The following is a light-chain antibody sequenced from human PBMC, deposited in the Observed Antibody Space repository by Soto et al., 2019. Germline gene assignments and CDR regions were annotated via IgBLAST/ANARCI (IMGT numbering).Light chain of an antibody. Sequence: QSALTQPPSTSGSPGQSVTISCTGTSSDVGDYDYVSWYQQHPGKAPKLMIYEVNKRPSGVPDRFSGSKSGNTASLTVSGLQAEDEADYQCSSYAGSNNLVFGGGTQLTVL. CDR3: SSYAGSNNLV. CDR1: SSDVGDYDY. J-gene: IGLJ2*01. CDR2: EVN. V-gene: IGLV2-8*01.